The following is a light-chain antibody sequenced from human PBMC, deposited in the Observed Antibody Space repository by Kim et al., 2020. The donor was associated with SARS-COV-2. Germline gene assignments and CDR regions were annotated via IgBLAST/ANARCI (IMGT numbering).Light chain of an antibody. Sequence: IVLTQSPATLSLSPGESATLSCRASQGVTNYLAWYQHKPGQGPRLLIYDASNRATGIPARFSGSGSGTDFTLTINSLEPEDFAVYYCQQRSDWPLTFGGGTKVDIK. CDR2: DAS. V-gene: IGKV3-11*01. CDR3: QQRSDWPLT. CDR1: QGVTNY. J-gene: IGKJ4*01.